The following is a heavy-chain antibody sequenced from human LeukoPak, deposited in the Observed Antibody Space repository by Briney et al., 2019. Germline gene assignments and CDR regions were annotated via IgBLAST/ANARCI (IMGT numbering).Heavy chain of an antibody. V-gene: IGHV3-74*03. D-gene: IGHD1-26*01. CDR2: INEDGTDS. J-gene: IGHJ4*02. Sequence: PGGPLRLSCTASGFTFSGHWIHWVRQAPGMGLVWVSRINEDGTDSMYAESVKGRFTISRDNAKNTVYLQINSLRAEDTAVYYCAKDRVGAILYFDYWGLGTLVTVSS. CDR1: GFTFSGHW. CDR3: AKDRVGAILYFDY.